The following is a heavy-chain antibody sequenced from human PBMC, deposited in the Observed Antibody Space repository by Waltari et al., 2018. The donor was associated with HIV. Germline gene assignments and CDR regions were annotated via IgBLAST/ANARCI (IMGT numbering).Heavy chain of an antibody. J-gene: IGHJ3*02. V-gene: IGHV5-51*03. Sequence: EVQLVQSGAEVKKPGESPKISCTGCGYSFNNCWNGRVGQMPGKGLQWMGIIYPGDSDTRYRPSFQGQVSISAEKSLSTAYVQWSSLKASDTAIYFCARCRYCSDEGFKTGAFDIWGQGTAVTVSS. D-gene: IGHD2-15*01. CDR3: ARCRYCSDEGFKTGAFDI. CDR1: GYSFNNCW. CDR2: IYPGDSDT.